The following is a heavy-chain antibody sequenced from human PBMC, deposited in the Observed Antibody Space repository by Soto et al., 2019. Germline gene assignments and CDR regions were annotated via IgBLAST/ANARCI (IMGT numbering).Heavy chain of an antibody. CDR3: ARLLTVRYYYYYMDV. Sequence: GESLKISCKGSGYSFTSYWIGWVRQMPGKGLEWMGIIYPGDSDTRYSPSFQGQVTISADKSISTAYLQWSSLKASDTAMYYCARLLTVRYYYYYMDVWGKGTTVTVSS. J-gene: IGHJ6*03. CDR2: IYPGDSDT. CDR1: GYSFTSYW. V-gene: IGHV5-51*01. D-gene: IGHD4-4*01.